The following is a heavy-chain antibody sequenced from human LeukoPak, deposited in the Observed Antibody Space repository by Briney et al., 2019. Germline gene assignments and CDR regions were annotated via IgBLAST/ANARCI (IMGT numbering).Heavy chain of an antibody. CDR2: IYYSGST. CDR1: GGSISSYY. Sequence: PSETLSLTCTVSGGSISSYYWSWIRQPTGKGLEWIGYIYYSGSTNYNPSLKSRVTISVDTSKNQFSLKLSSVTAADTAVYYCARTLGYCSGGSCYRWFDPWGQGTLVTVSS. J-gene: IGHJ5*02. D-gene: IGHD2-15*01. V-gene: IGHV4-59*08. CDR3: ARTLGYCSGGSCYRWFDP.